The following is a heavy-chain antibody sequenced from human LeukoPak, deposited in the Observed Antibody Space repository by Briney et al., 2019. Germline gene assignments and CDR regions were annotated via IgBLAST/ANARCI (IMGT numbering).Heavy chain of an antibody. CDR3: AKADDCYDSSGYYNLDY. Sequence: PGGSLRLSCAASGFTFSSYSMNWVRQAPGKGLEWVSAISGSGGSTYYADSVKGRFTISRDNSKNTLYLQMNSLRAEDTAVYYCAKADDCYDSSGYYNLDYWGQGTLVTVSS. CDR2: ISGSGGST. D-gene: IGHD3-22*01. V-gene: IGHV3-23*01. CDR1: GFTFSSYS. J-gene: IGHJ4*02.